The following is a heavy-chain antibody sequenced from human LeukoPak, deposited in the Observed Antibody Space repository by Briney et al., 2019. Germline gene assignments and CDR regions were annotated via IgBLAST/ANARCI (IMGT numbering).Heavy chain of an antibody. J-gene: IGHJ6*03. CDR2: IIPIFGTA. Sequence: ASVKVSCKASGGTFSSYAISWVRQAPGQGLEWMGGIIPIFGTANYAQKFQGRVTFTTDESTSTAYMELSSLRSEDTAVYYCARAQKGVLWFGEPSYYMDVWGKGTTVTVSS. CDR3: ARAQKGVLWFGEPSYYMDV. D-gene: IGHD3-10*01. CDR1: GGTFSSYA. V-gene: IGHV1-69*05.